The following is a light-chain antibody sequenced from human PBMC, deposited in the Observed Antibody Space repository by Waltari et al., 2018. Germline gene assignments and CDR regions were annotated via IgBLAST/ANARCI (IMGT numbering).Light chain of an antibody. V-gene: IGKV1-39*01. CDR3: QQSYTTPYT. J-gene: IGKJ2*01. Sequence: DIQMNQSPSSLSVSVGDRVTITCRASQLVDNFLNWYQQKPGQAPSLLIYAASSLQSGVPSRFSGRGSGTDFTLTISSLQPEDFATYYCQQSYTTPYTFGQGTRLDIK. CDR2: AAS. CDR1: QLVDNF.